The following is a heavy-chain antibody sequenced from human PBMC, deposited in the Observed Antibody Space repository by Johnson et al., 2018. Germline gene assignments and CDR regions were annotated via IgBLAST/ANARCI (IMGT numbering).Heavy chain of an antibody. CDR2: ISYDGTNK. CDR1: GFTFSNYG. D-gene: IGHD6-19*01. Sequence: VQLVESGGGVVQPGRSLRLSCAASGFTFSNYGILWVRQDPGKGLEWVAMISYDGTNKYYGDSVRGRFTISRDNPKNTLYLQMSSLRAEDRAGYYCARGVAVAGRAAFFYYYYMDVWGKGTTVTVSS. CDR3: ARGVAVAGRAAFFYYYYMDV. V-gene: IGHV3-30*03. J-gene: IGHJ6*03.